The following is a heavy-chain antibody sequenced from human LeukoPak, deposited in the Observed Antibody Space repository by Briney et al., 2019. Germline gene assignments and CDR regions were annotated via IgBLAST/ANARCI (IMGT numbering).Heavy chain of an antibody. V-gene: IGHV3-23*01. Sequence: GGSLRLSCAASGFTFSSYSMNWVRQAPGKGLEGVSAISGSGDKTYYAQSVRGRFTISRDNSQNILYLQMNSLRAEDTAVYYCAKDLNYGFDSWGQGTLVTVSS. CDR3: AKDLNYGFDS. CDR2: ISGSGDKT. J-gene: IGHJ4*02. CDR1: GFTFSSYS. D-gene: IGHD3-10*01.